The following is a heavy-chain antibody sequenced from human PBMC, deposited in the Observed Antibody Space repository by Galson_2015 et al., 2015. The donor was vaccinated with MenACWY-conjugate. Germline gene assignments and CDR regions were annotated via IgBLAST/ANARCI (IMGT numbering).Heavy chain of an antibody. V-gene: IGHV3-11*03. CDR1: GFTFSDYY. D-gene: IGHD2-2*01. CDR2: ISSSVGHT. J-gene: IGHJ6*02. Sequence: SLRLSCAASGFTFSDYYMSWFRQAPGKGLEWVSYISSSVGHTNYADSVKGRFTISRDNAKNSLYLQMNSLRAEDTAVYYCARSVATAALPYYCYLGLDAWGQGTPVTVSS. CDR3: ARSVATAALPYYCYLGLDA.